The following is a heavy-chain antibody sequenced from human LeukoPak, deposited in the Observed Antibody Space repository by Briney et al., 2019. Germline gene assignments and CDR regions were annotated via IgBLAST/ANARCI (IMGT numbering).Heavy chain of an antibody. CDR1: GFTCSDYY. J-gene: IGHJ3*01. D-gene: IGHD6-13*01. CDR3: ARAKIAAAGTGAFDV. V-gene: IGHV3-23*01. Sequence: GGSLRLSCAASGFTCSDYYMSWLRQAPGKGLEWVSAFSATDGSAQYAESVEGRFTISRDNSKNTLFLQMNSLGAEDTAVYYCARAKIAAAGTGAFDVWGQGTLVTVSS. CDR2: FSATDGSA.